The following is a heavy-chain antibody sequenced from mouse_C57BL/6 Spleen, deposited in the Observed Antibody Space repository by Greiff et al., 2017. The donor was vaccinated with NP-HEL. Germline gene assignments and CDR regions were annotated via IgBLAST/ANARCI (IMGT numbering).Heavy chain of an antibody. J-gene: IGHJ4*01. CDR3: TRETGSYYAMDY. CDR1: GFTFSSYA. Sequence: EVQLVESGEGLVKPGGSLKLSCAASGFTFSSYAMSWVRQTPEKRLEWVAYISSGGDYIYYADTVKGRFTISRDNARNTLYLQMSSLKSEDTAMYYCTRETGSYYAMDYWGQGTSVTVSS. D-gene: IGHD2-2*01. CDR2: ISSGGDYI. V-gene: IGHV5-9-1*02.